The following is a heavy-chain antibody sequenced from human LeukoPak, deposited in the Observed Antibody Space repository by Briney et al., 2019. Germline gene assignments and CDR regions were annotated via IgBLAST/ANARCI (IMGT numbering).Heavy chain of an antibody. CDR3: ARGTSGARYYYYSMDV. D-gene: IGHD2-8*02. V-gene: IGHV4-34*01. CDR1: GGSFSGYY. Sequence: SETLSLTCAVYGGSFSGYYWSWIRQPPGKGLEWIGEINHSGSTNYNPSLKSRVTVSVDTSKNQFSLKLSSVTAADTAVYYCARGTSGARYYYYSMDVWGKGTTVTVSS. J-gene: IGHJ6*04. CDR2: INHSGST.